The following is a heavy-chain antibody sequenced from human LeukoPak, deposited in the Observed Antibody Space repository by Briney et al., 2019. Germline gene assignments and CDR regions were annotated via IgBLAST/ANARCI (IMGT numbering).Heavy chain of an antibody. D-gene: IGHD6-13*01. V-gene: IGHV1-69*04. J-gene: IGHJ5*02. CDR2: IIPILGIA. Sequence: SVKVSCKASGGTFSSYAISWVRQAPGQGLEWMGRIIPILGIANYAQKFQGRVTITADKSTSTAYMELSSLRSEDTAVYYCARGRPGGYSSSRVNWFDPWGQGTLVTVSS. CDR3: ARGRPGGYSSSRVNWFDP. CDR1: GGTFSSYA.